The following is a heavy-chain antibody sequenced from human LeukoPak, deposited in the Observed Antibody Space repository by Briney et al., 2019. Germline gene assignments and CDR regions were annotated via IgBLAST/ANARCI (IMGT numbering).Heavy chain of an antibody. J-gene: IGHJ5*02. V-gene: IGHV3-53*01. D-gene: IGHD4-23*01. CDR2: IYSGGST. CDR1: GFTVSSNY. Sequence: GGSLRLSCAASGFTVSSNYMSWVRKAPGKGLEWVSVIYSGGSTYYADSVTGRFTISRDNSKNTLYLQMNSLRAGDTAVYYCARERGDYGGNNWFDPWGQGTLVTVSS. CDR3: ARERGDYGGNNWFDP.